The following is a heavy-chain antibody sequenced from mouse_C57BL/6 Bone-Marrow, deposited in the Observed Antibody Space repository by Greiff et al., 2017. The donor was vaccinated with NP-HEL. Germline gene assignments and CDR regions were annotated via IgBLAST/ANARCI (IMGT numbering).Heavy chain of an antibody. CDR2: IDPSDSYT. D-gene: IGHD1-1*01. CDR1: GSTFTSYW. J-gene: IGHJ2*01. Sequence: QVQLQQPGAELVMPGASVKLSCKASGSTFTSYWMHWVKQRPGQGLEWIGEIDPSDSYTHYNPKFKGKSTLTVDKSSRPAYLHISSLTSEDSAVDYCAREEAYGSSGYWGQGTTLTVSS. V-gene: IGHV1-69*01. CDR3: AREEAYGSSGY.